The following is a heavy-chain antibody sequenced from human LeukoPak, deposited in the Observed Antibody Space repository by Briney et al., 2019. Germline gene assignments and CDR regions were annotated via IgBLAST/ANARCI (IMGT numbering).Heavy chain of an antibody. CDR2: MNPNSGNT. V-gene: IGHV1-8*01. CDR3: ARGLGCYDSSGYYYVLDY. J-gene: IGHJ4*02. Sequence: ASVKVSCKASGYTFTSYDINWVRQATGQGLEWMGWMNPNSGNTGYAQKFQGRVTMTRNTSISTAYMELSSLRSEDTAVYYCARGLGCYDSSGYYYVLDYWGQGTLVTVSS. CDR1: GYTFTSYD. D-gene: IGHD3-22*01.